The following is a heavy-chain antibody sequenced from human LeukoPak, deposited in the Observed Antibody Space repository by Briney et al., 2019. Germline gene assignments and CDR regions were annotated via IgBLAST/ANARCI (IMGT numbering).Heavy chain of an antibody. CDR2: IYHSGST. CDR1: GYSISSGYY. V-gene: IGHV4-38-2*01. Sequence: SETLSLTCAVSGYSISSGYYWGWIRQPPGKGLEWIGSIYHSGSTYYNPSLKSRVTISVDTSKNQFSLKLGSVTAADTAVYYCAITITIFGVVDYWGQGTLVTVSS. CDR3: AITITIFGVVDY. D-gene: IGHD3-3*01. J-gene: IGHJ4*02.